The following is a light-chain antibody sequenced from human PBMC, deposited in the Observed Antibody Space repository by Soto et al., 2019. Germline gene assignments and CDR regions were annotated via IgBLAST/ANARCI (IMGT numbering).Light chain of an antibody. J-gene: IGKJ1*01. Sequence: DIVLTQSPATLSLSPGERATLSCRASQSVSTYLAWYQQKPGQAPRLLIYDASKRATGIPTRFSGSGSGTDSTLTITSLEPEDFGVYDGQPRSNWPPTWTFGQGTKVDSK. CDR3: QPRSNWPPTWT. CDR1: QSVSTY. CDR2: DAS. V-gene: IGKV3-11*01.